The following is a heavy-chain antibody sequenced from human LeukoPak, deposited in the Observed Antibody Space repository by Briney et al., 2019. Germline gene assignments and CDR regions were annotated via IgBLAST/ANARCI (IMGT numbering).Heavy chain of an antibody. CDR2: MKEDGSVK. CDR1: GFPFSSYW. J-gene: IGHJ3*02. Sequence: GGSLRLSCVASGFPFSSYWMSWVRQAPGKGLVFVANMKEDGSVKNYVDSVKGRFTISRDNAENSVYLQMSSLRAEDTALYYCARDPGWSSFDIWGQGAMVTVSS. CDR3: ARDPGWSSFDI. D-gene: IGHD2-15*01. V-gene: IGHV3-7*01.